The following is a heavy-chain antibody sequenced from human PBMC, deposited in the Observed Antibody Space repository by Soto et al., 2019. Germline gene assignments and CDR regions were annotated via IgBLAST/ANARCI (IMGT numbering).Heavy chain of an antibody. D-gene: IGHD3-9*01. CDR2: ISAYNGNT. CDR1: GYTVTSYG. J-gene: IGHJ3*02. Sequence: VKVSCKASGYTVTSYGISCGRQAPGQGREWMGWISAYNGNTNYAQKLQGRVTMTTDTSTSTAYMELRSLRSADTAVYYCARGNALRYFDWLLISAAFDTWGEGTMVTVSS. V-gene: IGHV1-18*01. CDR3: ARGNALRYFDWLLISAAFDT.